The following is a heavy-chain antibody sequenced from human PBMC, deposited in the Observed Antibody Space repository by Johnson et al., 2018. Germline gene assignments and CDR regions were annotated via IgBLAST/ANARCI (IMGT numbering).Heavy chain of an antibody. Sequence: QVQLQESGPGLVKPSQTLSLTCTVSGGSISSGDYYWSWIRQPPGNGLEWIGYIYYKGSTYYNPSLKSRVTISVDTSKNQFSLKLSSVTAADTAVYYCASVCWMITFGGVIVNAFDIWGQGTMVTVSS. CDR1: GGSISSGDYY. D-gene: IGHD3-16*02. J-gene: IGHJ3*02. CDR3: ASVCWMITFGGVIVNAFDI. V-gene: IGHV4-30-4*01. CDR2: IYYKGST.